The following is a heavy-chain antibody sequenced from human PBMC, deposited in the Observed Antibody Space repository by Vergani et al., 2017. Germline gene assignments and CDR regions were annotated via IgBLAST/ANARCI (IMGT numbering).Heavy chain of an antibody. CDR1: GGSISSSSYY. Sequence: QVQLQQWGAGLLKPSETLSLTCTVSGGSISSSSYYWGWIRQPPGKGLEWIGSIYYSGSTYYNPSLKSRVTISVDTSKNQFSLKLSSVTAADTAVYYCARGAGDSSGYYSTIGMDVWGQGTTVTVSS. CDR3: ARGAGDSSGYYSTIGMDV. J-gene: IGHJ6*02. CDR2: IYYSGST. V-gene: IGHV4-39*01. D-gene: IGHD3-22*01.